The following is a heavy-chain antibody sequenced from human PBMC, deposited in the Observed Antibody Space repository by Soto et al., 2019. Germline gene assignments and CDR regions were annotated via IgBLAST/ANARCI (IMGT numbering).Heavy chain of an antibody. J-gene: IGHJ2*01. D-gene: IGHD6-25*01. V-gene: IGHV3-30*18. CDR2: ISYDGSNK. Sequence: QMQLVESGGGVVQPGRSMRVSCAASEFTFSNYGMHWVRQAPGKGLEWVAVISYDGSNKYYTDSVKGRFTISRDNSKNTLYLQMNSLRAEDTAVYYCAKDSAKDLRWYFDLWGRGTLVTVSS. CDR3: AKDSAKDLRWYFDL. CDR1: EFTFSNYG.